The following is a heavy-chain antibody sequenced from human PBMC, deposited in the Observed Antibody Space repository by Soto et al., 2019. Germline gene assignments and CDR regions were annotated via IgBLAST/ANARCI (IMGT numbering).Heavy chain of an antibody. D-gene: IGHD2-15*01. CDR1: GGTFSSYA. Sequence: QVQLVQSGAEVKKPGSSVKVSCKASGGTFSSYAISWVRQAPGQGLEWMGGIITIFGTANYAQKFQGRVTITADKSTSTAYMELSSLRSEDTAVYYCAREGYCSGGSCYSGWFDPWGQGTLVTVAS. J-gene: IGHJ5*02. CDR2: IITIFGTA. V-gene: IGHV1-69*06. CDR3: AREGYCSGGSCYSGWFDP.